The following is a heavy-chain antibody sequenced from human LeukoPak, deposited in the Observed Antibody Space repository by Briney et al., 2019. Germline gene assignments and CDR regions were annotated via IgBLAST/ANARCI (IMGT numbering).Heavy chain of an antibody. J-gene: IGHJ4*02. CDR2: IYYSGSS. Sequence: PSETLSLTCTISGGSTSTYYWTWIRQPPGKGLEWIAYIYYSGSSNYNPSLKSRVTLSVDTSKNQFSLKLSSVTAADTAVYYCARVGSGCFDYWGQGTLVAVSS. CDR1: GGSTSTYY. V-gene: IGHV4-59*01. D-gene: IGHD1-26*01. CDR3: ARVGSGCFDY.